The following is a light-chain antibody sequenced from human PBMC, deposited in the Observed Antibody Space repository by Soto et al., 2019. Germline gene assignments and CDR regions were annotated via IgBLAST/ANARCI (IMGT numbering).Light chain of an antibody. CDR3: SSYAGSNNYV. V-gene: IGLV2-8*01. CDR1: SSDVGGYKY. CDR2: AVS. J-gene: IGLJ1*01. Sequence: QSVLTQPPSASGSPGQSVTISCTGTSSDVGGYKYVSWYQQYPGKAPKLMIYAVSKRPSGVPDRFSGSKSGNTASLTVSGIQAEDEADYYWSSYAGSNNYVFGTGTMVPS.